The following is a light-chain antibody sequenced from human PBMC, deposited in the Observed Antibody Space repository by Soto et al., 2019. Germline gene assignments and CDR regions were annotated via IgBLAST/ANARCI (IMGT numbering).Light chain of an antibody. CDR3: QQYVTSSPRT. CDR2: GAS. J-gene: IGKJ1*01. Sequence: EIVMTQSPATLSVSPGERATLSCRASQSISDNLAWYQQKPGQAPRLLIYGASTGATSIPARFSGSGSGTEFTLTISSLQSEDFAVYYCQQYVTSSPRTFGQGTKVEIK. V-gene: IGKV3-15*01. CDR1: QSISDN.